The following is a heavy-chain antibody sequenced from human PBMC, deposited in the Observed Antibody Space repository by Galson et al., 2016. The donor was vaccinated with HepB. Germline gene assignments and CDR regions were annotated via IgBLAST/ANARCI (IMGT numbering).Heavy chain of an antibody. J-gene: IGHJ4*02. D-gene: IGHD3-10*01. CDR2: IIPIFGTA. CDR1: GGTFSSYT. Sequence: SVKVSCKASGGTFSSYTISWVRQAPGQGLEWMGGIIPIFGTADYAQNFQGRVTITADKSTNTTYMELSSLRSEDTALYYCALSGGAGVLLWFGEHNWGQGTLVTVSS. CDR3: ALSGGAGVLLWFGEHN. V-gene: IGHV1-69*06.